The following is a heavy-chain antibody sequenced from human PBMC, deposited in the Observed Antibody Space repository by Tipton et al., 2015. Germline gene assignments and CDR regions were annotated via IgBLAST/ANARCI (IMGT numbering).Heavy chain of an antibody. Sequence: SLRLSCAASGFTFSNYDMHWVRQATGKGLEWVSAIGTAGDTYYPGSVRGRFTISRENAKNSLYLQMNSLRVEDTAVHYCARAGLDYYDSSGYYYYGMDVWGQGTTVTVSS. D-gene: IGHD3-22*01. J-gene: IGHJ6*02. V-gene: IGHV3-13*01. CDR3: ARAGLDYYDSSGYYYYGMDV. CDR2: IGTAGDT. CDR1: GFTFSNYD.